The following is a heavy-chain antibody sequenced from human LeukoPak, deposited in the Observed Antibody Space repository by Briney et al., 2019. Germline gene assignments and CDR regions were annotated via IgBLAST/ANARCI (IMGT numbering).Heavy chain of an antibody. Sequence: GGSLRLSCAASGFSFSSYWMHWVRQAPGKGPVWVSLISNDESTIIYADSVKGRFTISRDNSKNTLYLQMDSLSAEDTAVYYCVKVDTWGQGTLVTVSS. J-gene: IGHJ4*02. CDR3: VKVDT. V-gene: IGHV3-74*01. CDR1: GFSFSSYW. D-gene: IGHD3-22*01. CDR2: ISNDESTI.